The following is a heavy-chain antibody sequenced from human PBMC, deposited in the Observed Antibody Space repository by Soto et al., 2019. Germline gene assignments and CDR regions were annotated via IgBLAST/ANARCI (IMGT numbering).Heavy chain of an antibody. J-gene: IGHJ4*02. Sequence: PGESLKISCETSGYNFISFWIAWVRQMPGKGLEWMGLTYPGDSDTTYSPAFQGQVTISVDRSTKTAYLQWSSLKASDTAMYYCARQAYYGSGTYYSDSWGQGTLVTVSS. CDR3: ARQAYYGSGTYYSDS. D-gene: IGHD3-10*01. V-gene: IGHV5-51*01. CDR1: GYNFISFW. CDR2: TYPGDSDT.